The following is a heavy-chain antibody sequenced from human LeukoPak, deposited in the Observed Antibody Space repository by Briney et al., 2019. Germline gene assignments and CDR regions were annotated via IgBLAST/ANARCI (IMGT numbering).Heavy chain of an antibody. CDR2: INHSGST. D-gene: IGHD2-2*01. CDR1: GGSFSGYY. J-gene: IGHJ5*02. Sequence: SETLSLTCAVYGGSFSGYYWSWIRQPPGKGLEWIGEINHSGSTNYNPSLKSRVTISVDTSKNQFSLKLSSVTAADTAVYYCARDRKFLGYCSSTSCYPRFDPWGQGTLVTVSS. V-gene: IGHV4-34*01. CDR3: ARDRKFLGYCSSTSCYPRFDP.